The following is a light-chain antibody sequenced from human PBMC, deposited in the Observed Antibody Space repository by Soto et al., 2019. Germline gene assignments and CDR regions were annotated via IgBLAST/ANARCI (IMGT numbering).Light chain of an antibody. CDR2: DAS. J-gene: IGKJ1*01. V-gene: IGKV3-20*01. CDR1: QSVSYY. CDR3: QQYNNFWT. Sequence: EIVLTQSPGTLSLSPGERATLSCRASQSVSYYLAWYQQKPGQAPRLLIYDASSRATGVPDRFSGSGSGTDFTLTISRLEPEDFAVYYCQQYNNFWTFGQGTKVDIK.